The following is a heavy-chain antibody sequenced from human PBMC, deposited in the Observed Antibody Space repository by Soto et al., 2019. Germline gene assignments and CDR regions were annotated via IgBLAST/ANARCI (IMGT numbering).Heavy chain of an antibody. V-gene: IGHV1-46*01. CDR1: GYTFTSYD. CDR3: AREIDFWSGYSEPPDH. CDR2: INPSGGST. J-gene: IGHJ4*02. D-gene: IGHD3-3*01. Sequence: ASVKVSCKASGYTFTSYDINWVRQAPGQVLELMGIINPSGGSTSYAQKFQGRVTMTRDTSTSTVYMELSSLRSEDTAVYYCAREIDFWSGYSEPPDHWGQGTLVTVSS.